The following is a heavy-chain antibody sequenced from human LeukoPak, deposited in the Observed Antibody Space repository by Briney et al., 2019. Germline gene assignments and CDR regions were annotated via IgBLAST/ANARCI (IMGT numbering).Heavy chain of an antibody. CDR1: GGSISSYY. CDR3: ARDTLLETGTTQYFDY. J-gene: IGHJ4*02. D-gene: IGHD1-7*01. Sequence: PSGTLSLTCTVSGGSISSYYWSWIRQPPGKGLEWIGYIYYSGSTNYNPSLKSRVTISVDTSKNQFSLKLSSVTAADTAVYYCARDTLLETGTTQYFDYWGQGTLVTVSS. CDR2: IYYSGST. V-gene: IGHV4-59*01.